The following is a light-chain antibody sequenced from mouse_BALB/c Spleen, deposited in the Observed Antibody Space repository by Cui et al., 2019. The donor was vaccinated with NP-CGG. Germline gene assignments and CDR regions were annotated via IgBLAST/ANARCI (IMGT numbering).Light chain of an antibody. V-gene: IGLV1*01. CDR2: GTN. CDR3: ALWYSNHWV. CDR1: TGAVTTANY. J-gene: IGLJ1*01. Sequence: QAVVTQVSALTTSPGETVTLTCRSSTGAVTTANYANWVQEKPDHLFTGLIGGTNNRAPGVPARFSGSLIGDKAALTITGAQTEGEAIYFCALWYSNHWVFGGGTKLTVL.